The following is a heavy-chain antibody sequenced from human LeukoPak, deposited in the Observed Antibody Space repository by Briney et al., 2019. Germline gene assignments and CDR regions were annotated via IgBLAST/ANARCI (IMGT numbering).Heavy chain of an antibody. V-gene: IGHV3-30*04. CDR2: ISYDGSNK. D-gene: IGHD3-9*01. CDR1: GFTFSSYA. CDR3: ARGIDSGY. J-gene: IGHJ4*02. Sequence: GRSLRLSCAASGFTFSSYAMHWVRQAPGKGLEWVAVISYDGSNKYYADSVKGRFTISRDSSKNTLYLQMNSLRAEDTAVYYCARGIDSGYWGQGTLVTVSS.